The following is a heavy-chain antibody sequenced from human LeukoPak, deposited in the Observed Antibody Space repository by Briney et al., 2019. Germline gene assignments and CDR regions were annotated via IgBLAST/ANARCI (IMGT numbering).Heavy chain of an antibody. CDR3: ARRSRELFYMDV. CDR2: IYYSGST. Sequence: SETLSLTCTVSGGSISSYYWSWIRQPPGKGLEWIGYIYYSGSTNYNPPLKSRVTISVDTSKNQFSLKLSSVTAADTAVYYCARRSRELFYMDVWGKGTTVTVSS. D-gene: IGHD3-10*01. J-gene: IGHJ6*03. V-gene: IGHV4-59*01. CDR1: GGSISSYY.